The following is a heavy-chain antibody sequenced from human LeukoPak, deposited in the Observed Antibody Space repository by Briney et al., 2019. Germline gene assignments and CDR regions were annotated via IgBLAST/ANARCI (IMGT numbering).Heavy chain of an antibody. Sequence: SETLSLTCTVSGGSISSSYWSWIRQPPGKGLEWIGHIYYSGSTNFNPSLKSRVTLSLDTSKNQFSLKLISVTAADTAVYYCARGAGKYYFHGMDVWGQGTTVTVSS. CDR1: GGSISSSY. CDR2: IYYSGST. V-gene: IGHV4-59*01. J-gene: IGHJ6*02. CDR3: ARGAGKYYFHGMDV.